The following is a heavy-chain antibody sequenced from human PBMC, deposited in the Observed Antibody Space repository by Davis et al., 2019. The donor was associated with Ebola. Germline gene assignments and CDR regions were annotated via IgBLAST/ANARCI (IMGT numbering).Heavy chain of an antibody. CDR1: GFTFSSYS. V-gene: IGHV3-7*03. D-gene: IGHD6-6*01. CDR3: AKDPYSSSEGRWGGFDP. Sequence: GESLKISCAASGFTFSSYSMNWVRQAPGKGLEWVANIKQDGSEKYYVDSVKGRFTISRDNAKNSLYLQMNSLRAEDTALYYCAKDPYSSSEGRWGGFDPWGQGTLVTVSS. J-gene: IGHJ5*02. CDR2: IKQDGSEK.